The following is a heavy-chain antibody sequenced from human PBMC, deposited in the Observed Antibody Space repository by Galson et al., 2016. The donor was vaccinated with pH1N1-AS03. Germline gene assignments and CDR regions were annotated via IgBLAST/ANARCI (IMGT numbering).Heavy chain of an antibody. D-gene: IGHD3-22*01. CDR2: INNEGTST. V-gene: IGHV3-74*01. J-gene: IGHJ3*01. CDR3: ARQDSSGYFHGLDV. Sequence: SLRLSCAASGFTFSSYGMHWVRQAPGGGLVWVSSINNEGTSTRGTDSVKGRFFISRDNAKNTVYLQMNSLRAEDTAVYYCARQDSSGYFHGLDVWGRGTTVTVSS. CDR1: GFTFSSYG.